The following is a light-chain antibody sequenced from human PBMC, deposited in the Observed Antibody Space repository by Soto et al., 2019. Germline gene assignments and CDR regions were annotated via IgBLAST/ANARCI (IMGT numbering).Light chain of an antibody. CDR1: SSNIGAGYD. J-gene: IGLJ2*01. Sequence: QSALTQPPSVSGAPGQRVTISCTGSSSNIGAGYDVHWYQQLPGTAPKLLIYGNTNRPSGVPDRFSGSKSGTSASLAVTGLQAEDEAVYYCQSYDSRLIRAFGGGTKLTVL. CDR2: GNT. CDR3: QSYDSRLIRA. V-gene: IGLV1-40*01.